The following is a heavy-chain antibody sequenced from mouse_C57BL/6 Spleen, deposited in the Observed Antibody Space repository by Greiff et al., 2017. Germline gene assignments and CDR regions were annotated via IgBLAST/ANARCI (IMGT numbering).Heavy chain of an antibody. V-gene: IGHV1-69*01. J-gene: IGHJ1*03. CDR1: GYTFTSYW. CDR2: IDPSDSYT. Sequence: QLQQPGAELVMPGASVKLSCKASGYTFTSYWMHWVKQRPGQGLEWIGEIDPSDSYTNYNQKFKGKSTLTVDKSSSTAYMQLSSLTSEDSAVYYCARRRVYDGYDWYFDVWGTGTTVTVSS. CDR3: ARRRVYDGYDWYFDV. D-gene: IGHD2-3*01.